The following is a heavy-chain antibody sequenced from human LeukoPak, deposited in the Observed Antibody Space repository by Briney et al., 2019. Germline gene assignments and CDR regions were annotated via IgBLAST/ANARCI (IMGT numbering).Heavy chain of an antibody. V-gene: IGHV4-4*02. CDR2: IYHSGST. Sequence: PSGTLSLTCAVSGGSISSSNWWSWVRQPPGKGLEWIGQIYHSGSTNYNPSLKSRVTISVDKSKNQFSLQLNSVTPEDTAVYYCARRTDDYNYLDYWGQGTLVTVSS. CDR1: GGSISSSNW. D-gene: IGHD5-24*01. J-gene: IGHJ4*02. CDR3: ARRTDDYNYLDY.